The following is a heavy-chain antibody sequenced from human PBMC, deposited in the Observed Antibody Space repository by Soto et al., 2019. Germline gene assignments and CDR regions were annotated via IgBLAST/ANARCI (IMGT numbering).Heavy chain of an antibody. J-gene: IGHJ6*02. Sequence: EVPLVESGGGLVQPGRSLRLSCTASGFTFDDYGMHWVRQVPGKGLEWVSGISWNGAYIGHADSVKGRFTISRDNTKNSLYLQMNSLRPEDTAVYYCANGRFGVGIFGVDVWGQGTTVTVSS. CDR2: ISWNGAYI. CDR1: GFTFDDYG. D-gene: IGHD3-3*01. V-gene: IGHV3-9*01. CDR3: ANGRFGVGIFGVDV.